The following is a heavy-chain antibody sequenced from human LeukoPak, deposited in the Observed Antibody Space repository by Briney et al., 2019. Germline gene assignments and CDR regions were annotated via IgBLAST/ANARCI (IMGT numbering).Heavy chain of an antibody. Sequence: ASVKVSCEVSGYTLTELAIHWVRQAPGKGLEWMGNFDLEVGKPIYAQKFQGRVTMTEDTSTDTAYMELSSLRSEDTAVYYCAAWAGRGNVRQGYYFYYMDVWGKGTAVTVS. V-gene: IGHV1-24*01. CDR2: FDLEVGKP. CDR3: AAWAGRGNVRQGYYFYYMDV. CDR1: GYTLTELA. J-gene: IGHJ6*03. D-gene: IGHD1-26*01.